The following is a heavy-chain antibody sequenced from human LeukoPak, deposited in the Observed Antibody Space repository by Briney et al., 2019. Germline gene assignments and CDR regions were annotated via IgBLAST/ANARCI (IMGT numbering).Heavy chain of an antibody. CDR2: IYYSGST. J-gene: IGHJ2*01. V-gene: IGHV4-31*03. Sequence: PSETLSLTCTVSGGSISSGGYYWSWIRQHPGTGLEWIGHIYYSGSTYYNPSLKSRVTISVDTSKNQFSLKLSSVTAADTAVYYCARDRSLDHSTIFGVVISYRYFDLWGRGTLVTVSS. D-gene: IGHD3-3*01. CDR3: ARDRSLDHSTIFGVVISYRYFDL. CDR1: GGSISSGGYY.